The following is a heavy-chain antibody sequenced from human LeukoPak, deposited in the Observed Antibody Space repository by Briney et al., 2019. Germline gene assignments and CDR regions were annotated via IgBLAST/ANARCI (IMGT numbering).Heavy chain of an antibody. Sequence: GRSLRLSCAASGFTFSSYAMHWVRQAPGKGLEWVAVISYDGSNNYYADSVKGRFTISRDNSKNTLYLQMNSLRAEDTAVYYCARDRGSTYYFDYWGQGTLVTVSS. J-gene: IGHJ4*02. V-gene: IGHV3-30-3*01. CDR3: ARDRGSTYYFDY. D-gene: IGHD2-2*01. CDR2: ISYDGSNN. CDR1: GFTFSSYA.